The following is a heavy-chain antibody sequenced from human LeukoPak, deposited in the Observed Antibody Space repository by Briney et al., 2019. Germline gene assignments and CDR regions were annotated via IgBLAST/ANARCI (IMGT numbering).Heavy chain of an antibody. CDR2: ISSSSSYI. V-gene: IGHV3-21*01. Sequence: PGGSLRPSCAASGFTFSSYSMNWVRQAPGKGLEWVSSISSSSSYIYCADSVKGRFTISRDNAKNSLYLQMNSLRAEDTAVYYCARSLPWSSTGFDPWGQGTLVTVSS. CDR1: GFTFSSYS. CDR3: ARSLPWSSTGFDP. J-gene: IGHJ5*02. D-gene: IGHD2-8*02.